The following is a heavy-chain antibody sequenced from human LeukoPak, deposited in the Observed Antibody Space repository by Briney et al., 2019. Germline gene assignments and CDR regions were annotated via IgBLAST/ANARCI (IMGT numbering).Heavy chain of an antibody. V-gene: IGHV3-53*01. CDR2: IYSGGKT. CDR3: ARRAGEYSHPYDY. J-gene: IGHJ4*02. CDR1: GFTVSGNY. Sequence: GGSLRLSCAVSGFTVSGNYMSWVRQAPGKGLEWVSFIYSGGKTHSSDSVKGRFTISRDNSKNTLYLQMSSLRAEDTAIYYCARRAGEYSHPYDYWGQGTLVTVSS. D-gene: IGHD2-15*01.